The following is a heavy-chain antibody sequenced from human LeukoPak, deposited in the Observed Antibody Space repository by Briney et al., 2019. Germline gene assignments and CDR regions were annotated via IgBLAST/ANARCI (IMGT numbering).Heavy chain of an antibody. V-gene: IGHV4-30-4*01. CDR3: ARVEAHWFDP. CDR2: VYYRGNT. D-gene: IGHD3-3*01. CDR1: GGSISSGDYY. Sequence: SQTLSLTCTVSGGSISSGDYYWRWIRQPPGKGLEWIGFVYYRGNTYYNPSLKSRVTISIDTVKDQFSRRLTSVTAADTAVYYCARVEAHWFDPWGQGTLVTVSS. J-gene: IGHJ5*02.